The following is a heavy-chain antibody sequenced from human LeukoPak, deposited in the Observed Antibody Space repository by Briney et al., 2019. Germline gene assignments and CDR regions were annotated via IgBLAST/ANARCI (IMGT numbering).Heavy chain of an antibody. CDR2: IYYSGST. CDR3: GFSEGDF. J-gene: IGHJ4*02. Sequence: SETLSLTCTVSGGSISSYYWSWIRQPPGKGLEWIGYIYYSGSTNYNPSLESRLTMSIDTSKNQFSLKLNSVTAADTAMYFCGFSEGDFWGQGALVTVSS. CDR1: GGSISSYY. D-gene: IGHD6-25*01. V-gene: IGHV4-59*08.